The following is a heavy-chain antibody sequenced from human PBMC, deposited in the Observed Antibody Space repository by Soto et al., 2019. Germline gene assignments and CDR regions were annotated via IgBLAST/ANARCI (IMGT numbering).Heavy chain of an antibody. Sequence: SVKVSCKASGGTFSSYAISWVRQAPGQGLEWMGGIIPIFGTANYAQKFQGRATITADKSTSTAYMELSSLRSEDTAVYYCARQGYGGNGGFVDYWGQGTLVTVSS. V-gene: IGHV1-69*06. D-gene: IGHD4-17*01. CDR1: GGTFSSYA. CDR2: IIPIFGTA. CDR3: ARQGYGGNGGFVDY. J-gene: IGHJ4*02.